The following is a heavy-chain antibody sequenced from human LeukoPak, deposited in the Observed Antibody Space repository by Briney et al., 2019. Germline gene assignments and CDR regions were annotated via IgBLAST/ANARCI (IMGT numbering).Heavy chain of an antibody. CDR1: GFNFRHAA. CDR2: IYAGGSA. J-gene: IGHJ4*02. D-gene: IGHD5-24*01. Sequence: GGSLRLSCAVSGFNFRHAAMTWVRQAPGKGLEWVSIIYAGGSAYYADSVKGRFTISRDNSKNTLYLQMNSLRVEDTAVYYCATGRWLRLFDYWGQGTLVTVSS. V-gene: IGHV3-66*01. CDR3: ATGRWLRLFDY.